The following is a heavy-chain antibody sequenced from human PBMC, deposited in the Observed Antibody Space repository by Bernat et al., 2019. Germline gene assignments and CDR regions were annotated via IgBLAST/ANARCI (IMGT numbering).Heavy chain of an antibody. D-gene: IGHD6-13*01. CDR3: APIAGQQLRSAFDI. J-gene: IGHJ3*02. V-gene: IGHV2-5*02. CDR2: IYWDDDK. Sequence: QITLKESGPTLVKPTQTLTLTCTFSGFSLSTSGVGVGWIRQPPGKALEWLALIYWDDDKRYSPSLKSRITITKDTSQNQVVLTMTNMDPMDTAAYYCAPIAGQQLRSAFDIWGQGTMVTVSS. CDR1: GFSLSTSGVG.